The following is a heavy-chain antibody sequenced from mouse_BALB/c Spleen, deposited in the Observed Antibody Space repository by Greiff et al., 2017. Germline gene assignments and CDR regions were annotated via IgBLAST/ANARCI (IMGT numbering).Heavy chain of an antibody. CDR2: ISCYNGAT. D-gene: IGHD1-1*01. CDR3: ARNYGSSSYYAMDY. CDR1: GYSFTGYY. J-gene: IGHJ4*01. V-gene: IGHV1S34*01. Sequence: LVKTGASVTISCKASGYSFTGYYMHWVKQSHGKSLEWIGYISCYNGATSYNQKFKGKATFTVDTSSSTAYMQFNSLTSEDSAVYYCARNYGSSSYYAMDYWGQGTSVTVSS.